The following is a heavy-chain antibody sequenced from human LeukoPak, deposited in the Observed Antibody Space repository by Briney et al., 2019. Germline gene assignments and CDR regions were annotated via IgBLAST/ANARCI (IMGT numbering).Heavy chain of an antibody. V-gene: IGHV5-51*01. Sequence: GESLKISCKGSGYPFYTYWIGWVRQTPGKGLEWMGIINPLDSDTRYSPSFQGQVTFSADKSITTAYLQWSSLAASDTAMYYCTRRIDYGDYDYWGQGTLVSVSS. CDR2: INPLDSDT. D-gene: IGHD4-17*01. J-gene: IGHJ4*02. CDR1: GYPFYTYW. CDR3: TRRIDYGDYDY.